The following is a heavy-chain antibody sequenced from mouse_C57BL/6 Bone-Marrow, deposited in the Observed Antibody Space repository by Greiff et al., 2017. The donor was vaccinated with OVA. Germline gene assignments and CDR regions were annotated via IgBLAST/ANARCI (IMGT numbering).Heavy chain of an antibody. CDR3: ARSYDFDY. J-gene: IGHJ2*01. D-gene: IGHD2-3*01. CDR1: GYSFTSYY. CDR2: IYPGSGNT. V-gene: IGHV1-66*01. Sequence: QVHVKQSGPELVKPGASVKISCKASGYSFTSYYIHWVKQRPGQGLEWIGWIYPGSGNTKYNEKFKGKATLTADTSSSTAYMQLSSLTSEDSAVYYCARSYDFDYWGQGTTLTVSS.